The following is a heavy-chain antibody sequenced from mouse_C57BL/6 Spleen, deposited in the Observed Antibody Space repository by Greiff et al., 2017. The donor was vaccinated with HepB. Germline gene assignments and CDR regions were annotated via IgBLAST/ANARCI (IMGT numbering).Heavy chain of an antibody. Sequence: QVQLKQPGAELVKPGASVKLSCKASGYTFTSYWMHWVKQRPGQGLEWIGMIHPNSGSTNYNEKFKSKATLTVDKSSSTAYMQLSSLTSEDSAVYYCAISAPRQLRLEVSYFDYWGQGTTLTVSS. V-gene: IGHV1-64*01. J-gene: IGHJ2*01. CDR1: GYTFTSYW. D-gene: IGHD3-2*02. CDR2: IHPNSGST. CDR3: AISAPRQLRLEVSYFDY.